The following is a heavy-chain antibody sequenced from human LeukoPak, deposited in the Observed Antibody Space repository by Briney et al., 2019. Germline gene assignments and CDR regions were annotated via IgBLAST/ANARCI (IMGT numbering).Heavy chain of an antibody. CDR1: GGSISSGGYY. J-gene: IGHJ5*02. D-gene: IGHD2-2*01. V-gene: IGHV4-31*03. CDR3: ARGGLYCSSTSCYQFWFDP. CDR2: IYYSGST. Sequence: SETLPLTCTVSGGSISSGGYYWSWIRQHPGKGLEWIGYIYYSGSTYYNPSLKSRVTISVDTSKNQFSLKLSSVTAADTAVYYCARGGLYCSSTSCYQFWFDPWGQGTLVTVSS.